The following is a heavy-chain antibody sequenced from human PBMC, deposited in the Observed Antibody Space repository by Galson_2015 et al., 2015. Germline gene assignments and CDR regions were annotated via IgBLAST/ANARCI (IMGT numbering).Heavy chain of an antibody. V-gene: IGHV3-21*01. CDR3: ARELDYIPEI. Sequence: ALRLSCAASGFTFSGYSMNWVRPAPGKGLEWLSAISGDSTYIHYADSLKGRFTISRDNAKNSLFLQMNNLRAEDTAVYYCARELDYIPEIWGQGTMVTVSS. J-gene: IGHJ3*02. D-gene: IGHD3-10*01. CDR2: ISGDSTYI. CDR1: GFTFSGYS.